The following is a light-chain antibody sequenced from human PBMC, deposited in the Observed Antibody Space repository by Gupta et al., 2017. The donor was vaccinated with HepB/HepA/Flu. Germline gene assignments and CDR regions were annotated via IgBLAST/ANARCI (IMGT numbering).Light chain of an antibody. CDR1: KLGDKY. V-gene: IGLV3-1*01. CDR3: QAGDSSKGVV. CDR2: QDS. Sequence: LTCSGDKLGDKYACWYQQKPGQSPVLVIYQDSKRPSGIPVRFSGSNSGNTATLTISGTQAMDEADYYCQAGDSSKGVVFGGGTKLTVL. J-gene: IGLJ2*01.